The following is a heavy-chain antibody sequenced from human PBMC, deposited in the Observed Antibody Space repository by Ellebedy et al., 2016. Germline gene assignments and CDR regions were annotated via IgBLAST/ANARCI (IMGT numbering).Heavy chain of an antibody. Sequence: ASVKVSCKVSGYTLTELSMHWVRQAPGKGLEWMGGFDPEDGETIYAQKFQGRVTMTEDTSTDTAYMELRSLRSEDTAVYYCATATGHIVVVTAIPSAFDIWGQGTMVTVSS. J-gene: IGHJ3*02. CDR2: FDPEDGET. CDR1: GYTLTELS. D-gene: IGHD2-21*02. CDR3: ATATGHIVVVTAIPSAFDI. V-gene: IGHV1-24*01.